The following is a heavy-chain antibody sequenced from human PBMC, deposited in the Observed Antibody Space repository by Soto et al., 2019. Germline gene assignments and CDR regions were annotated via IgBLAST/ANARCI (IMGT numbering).Heavy chain of an antibody. CDR1: GFTFSSFA. CDR2: ISGSGGST. V-gene: IGHV3-23*01. CDR3: AKEPPRQWLVRGAFDI. D-gene: IGHD6-19*01. Sequence: GGSLRLSCAASGFTFSSFAMSWVRQAPGKGLEWVSAISGSGGSTYYADSVKGRFTISRDNSKNTLYLQMNSLRAEDTAVYYWAKEPPRQWLVRGAFDIWGQGTMVTVSS. J-gene: IGHJ3*02.